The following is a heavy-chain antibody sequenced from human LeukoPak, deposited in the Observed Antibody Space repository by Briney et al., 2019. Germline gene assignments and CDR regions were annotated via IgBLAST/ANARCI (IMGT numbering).Heavy chain of an antibody. Sequence: GGSLRLSCAASGFTFSGSAMHWVRQASGKGLEWVGRIRSKANSYATAYAASVKGRFTISRDDSKNTAYPQMNSLKTEDTAVYYCTRLNNGVYFDYWGQGTLVTVSS. CDR2: IRSKANSYAT. CDR3: TRLNNGVYFDY. J-gene: IGHJ4*02. D-gene: IGHD1-14*01. CDR1: GFTFSGSA. V-gene: IGHV3-73*01.